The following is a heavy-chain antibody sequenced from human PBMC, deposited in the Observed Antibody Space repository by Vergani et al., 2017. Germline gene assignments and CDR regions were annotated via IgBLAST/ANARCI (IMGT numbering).Heavy chain of an antibody. V-gene: IGHV1-18*04. D-gene: IGHD3-22*01. CDR2: ISAYNGNT. CDR3: ARVNNYYDSSGYHPPYWYFDL. CDR1: GYTFTSYG. J-gene: IGHJ2*01. Sequence: QVQLVQSGAEVKKPGASVKVSCKASGYTFTSYGISWVRQAPGQGLEWMGWISAYNGNTNYAQKLQGRVTMTTDTSTSPAYMELRSLRSDDTAVYYCARVNNYYDSSGYHPPYWYFDLWGRGTLVTVSS.